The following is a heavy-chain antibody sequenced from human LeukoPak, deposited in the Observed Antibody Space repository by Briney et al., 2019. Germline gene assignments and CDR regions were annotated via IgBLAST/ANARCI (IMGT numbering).Heavy chain of an antibody. D-gene: IGHD5-24*01. CDR3: ARERDGSYSDY. V-gene: IGHV4-59*01. J-gene: IGHJ4*02. Sequence: ETLSLTCAVYGGSISSYYWSWIRQPPGKGLEWIGYIYYSGSTNYNPSLKSRVTISVDTSKNQFPLKLSSVTAADTAVYYCARERDGSYSDYWGQGTLVTVSS. CDR2: IYYSGST. CDR1: GGSISSYY.